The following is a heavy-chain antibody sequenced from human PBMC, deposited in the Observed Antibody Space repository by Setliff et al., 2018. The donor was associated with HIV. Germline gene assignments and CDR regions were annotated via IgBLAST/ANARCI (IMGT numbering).Heavy chain of an antibody. CDR1: GYTLTELS. V-gene: IGHV1-24*01. CDR2: FDPEDGDT. Sequence: ASVKVSCKVSGYTLTELSMHWVRQISGKGFEWMGRFDPEDGDTLYAHKFQGRVTMTEDTSTDTAYLELSGLRSEDTAVYYCATAKEQWLTEGGFDYWGQGTLVTVSS. CDR3: ATAKEQWLTEGGFDY. J-gene: IGHJ4*02. D-gene: IGHD6-19*01.